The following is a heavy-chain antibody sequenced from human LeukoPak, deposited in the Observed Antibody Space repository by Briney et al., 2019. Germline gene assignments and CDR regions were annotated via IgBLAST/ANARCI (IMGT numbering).Heavy chain of an antibody. V-gene: IGHV1-69*04. Sequence: SVKVSCKASRGTFSSYTISWVRQAPGQGLEWMGRIIPILGIANYAQKFQGRVTITADKSTSTAYMELSSLRSEDTAVYYCARDLPYYYDSSGYYYAGNAFDIWGQGTMVTVSS. D-gene: IGHD3-22*01. CDR3: ARDLPYYYDSSGYYYAGNAFDI. CDR1: RGTFSSYT. CDR2: IIPILGIA. J-gene: IGHJ3*02.